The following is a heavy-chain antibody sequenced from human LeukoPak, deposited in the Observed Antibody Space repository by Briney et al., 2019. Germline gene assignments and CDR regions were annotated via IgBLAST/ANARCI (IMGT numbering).Heavy chain of an antibody. V-gene: IGHV3-23*01. CDR1: GFTFSSYA. CDR2: ISGSGGST. CDR3: AKDPEDGGRFDY. J-gene: IGHJ4*02. D-gene: IGHD3-10*01. Sequence: QPGGSLRLSCAASGFTFSSYAMSWVRQAPGKGLEWVSAISGSGGSTYYADSVKGWFTISRDNSKNTLYLLMNSLRAEDTAVYYCAKDPEDGGRFDYWGQGTLVTVSS.